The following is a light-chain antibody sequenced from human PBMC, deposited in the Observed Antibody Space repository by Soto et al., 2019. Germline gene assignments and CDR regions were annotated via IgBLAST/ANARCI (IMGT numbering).Light chain of an antibody. Sequence: QYALTQPASVSGSPGQSITISCTGTSGGVGGYNYVSWYQQHPGKAPKLMIYDVSNRPSGVSNRFSGSKSGNTASLTISGLQAEDEADYYCSSYTSSSTLYVFGTGTKVTAL. CDR1: SGGVGGYNY. CDR2: DVS. CDR3: SSYTSSSTLYV. V-gene: IGLV2-14*01. J-gene: IGLJ1*01.